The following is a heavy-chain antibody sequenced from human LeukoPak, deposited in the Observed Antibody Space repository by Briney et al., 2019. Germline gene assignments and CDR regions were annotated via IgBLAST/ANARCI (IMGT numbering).Heavy chain of an antibody. CDR1: GFTFSTYW. V-gene: IGHV3-7*01. J-gene: IGHJ4*02. CDR2: IKQDGSEK. CDR3: ARDSAGNDY. D-gene: IGHD6-13*01. Sequence: GGSLRLSCEASGFTFSTYWMSWVRQAPGKGLEWVANIKQDGSEKYYVDSVRGRFTISRDNAKNSLYLQMNSLRAEDTAMYYCARDSAGNDYWGQGTLVTVSS.